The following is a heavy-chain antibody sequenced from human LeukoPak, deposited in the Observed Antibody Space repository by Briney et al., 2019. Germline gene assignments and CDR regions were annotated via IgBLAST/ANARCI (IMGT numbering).Heavy chain of an antibody. CDR3: AKGKINHDGAVEI. J-gene: IGHJ3*02. CDR1: GFSFPSYA. V-gene: IGHV3-23*01. Sequence: GGSLRLSCAASGFSFPSYAMSWVRQAPRRGLEWVSFITAGGVITHYTDSVKGRFTISRDNSKNTLYLQMNSVRAEDTAVYYCAKGKINHDGAVEIWGQGTTVTVSS. D-gene: IGHD1-14*01. CDR2: ITAGGVIT.